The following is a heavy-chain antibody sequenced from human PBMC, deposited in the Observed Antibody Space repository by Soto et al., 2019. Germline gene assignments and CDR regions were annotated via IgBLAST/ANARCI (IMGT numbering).Heavy chain of an antibody. CDR1: GASVSSDTSY. Sequence: PSETLSLTCTVSGASVSSDTSYWSWIRQPPGKGLEWIAYIHHSGTTYYNPSLKSRVTISVDTSKNQFSLKLSSVTAADTAVYYCAREDGDYGLGYYYGMDVWGQGTTVTVSS. CDR3: AREDGDYGLGYYYGMDV. CDR2: IHHSGTT. V-gene: IGHV4-61*01. D-gene: IGHD4-17*01. J-gene: IGHJ6*02.